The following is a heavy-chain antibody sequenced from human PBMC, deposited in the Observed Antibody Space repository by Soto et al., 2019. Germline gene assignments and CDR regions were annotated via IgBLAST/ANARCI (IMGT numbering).Heavy chain of an antibody. D-gene: IGHD5-12*01. V-gene: IGHV4-59*08. CDR1: GGSISSYY. J-gene: IGHJ6*03. Sequence: PSETLSLTCTVSGGSISSYYWSWIRQPPGKGLEWIGYIYYSGSTNYNPSLKSRVTISVDTSKNQFSLKLSSVTAADTAVYYCARLGKESGYDYVRPYYYDYMAVCGQGTSVPVSS. CDR3: ARLGKESGYDYVRPYYYDYMAV. CDR2: IYYSGST.